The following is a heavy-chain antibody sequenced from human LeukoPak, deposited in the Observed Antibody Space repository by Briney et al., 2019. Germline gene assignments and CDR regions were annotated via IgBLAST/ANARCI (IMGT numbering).Heavy chain of an antibody. CDR1: GFTFSSYA. CDR2: ISSNGGST. V-gene: IGHV3-64D*06. J-gene: IGHJ4*02. D-gene: IGHD3-10*01. Sequence: GGSLRLSCSASGFTFSSYAMHWVRQAPGKGLEYVSAISSNGGSTYYADSAKGRFTISRDNSKNTLYLQMSILRAEDTALYYCVKGSGKVGYYGSGRWYFDYWGQGTLVTVSS. CDR3: VKGSGKVGYYGSGRWYFDY.